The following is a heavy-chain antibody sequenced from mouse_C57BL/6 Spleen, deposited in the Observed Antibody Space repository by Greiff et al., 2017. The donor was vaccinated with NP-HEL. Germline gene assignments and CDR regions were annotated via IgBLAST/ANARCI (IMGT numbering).Heavy chain of an antibody. D-gene: IGHD1-1*01. CDR3: ASSYDGSSNY. CDR2: IDPEDGET. V-gene: IGHV14-2*01. CDR1: GFNIKDYY. J-gene: IGHJ2*01. Sequence: VQLQQSGAELVKPGASVKLSCTASGFNIKDYYMHWVKQRTEQGLEWIGRIDPEDGETKYAPKFPGKAPITADTSSNTAYLQLSSLTSEDTAVYYCASSYDGSSNYWGQGTTLTVSS.